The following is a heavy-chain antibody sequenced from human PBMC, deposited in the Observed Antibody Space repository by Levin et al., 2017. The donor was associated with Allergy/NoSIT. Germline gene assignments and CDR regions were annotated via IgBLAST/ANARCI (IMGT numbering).Heavy chain of an antibody. V-gene: IGHV3-53*01. CDR3: ARISSGYFDDAFDI. J-gene: IGHJ3*02. CDR1: GFTVSSNY. CDR2: IYSGGST. Sequence: GGSLRLSCAASGFTVSSNYMSWVRQAPGKGLEWVSVIYSGGSTYYADSVKGRFTISRDNSKNTLYLQMNSLRAEDTAVYYCARISSGYFDDAFDIWGQGTMVTVSS. D-gene: IGHD3-22*01.